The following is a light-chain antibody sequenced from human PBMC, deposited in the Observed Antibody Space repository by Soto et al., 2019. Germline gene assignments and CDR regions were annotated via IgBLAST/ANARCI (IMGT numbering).Light chain of an antibody. J-gene: IGLJ2*01. CDR1: SSNIGKNY. CDR3: GTWDSSLSVV. Sequence: QSVLTQPPSVSAAPGQKVTITCSVSSSNIGKNYVFWYQQFPGTAPKLLIYDNDKRPSGIPDRFFGSKSGTSATLGITGLQTGDEADYYCGTWDSSLSVVFGGGTKLTVL. V-gene: IGLV1-51*01. CDR2: DND.